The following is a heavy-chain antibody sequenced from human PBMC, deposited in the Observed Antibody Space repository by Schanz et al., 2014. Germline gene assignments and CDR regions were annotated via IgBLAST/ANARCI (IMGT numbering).Heavy chain of an antibody. CDR1: GFSFTTYA. Sequence: EVQLVESGGGLVQPGGSLRLSCASSGFSFTTYAMSWVRQAPGKGLEWVSSISSGGGSTYYTDSVKGRFTISRDNSKNTLYLQINSLRAEDTAVYFCSKIKRIEDWGQGTLVTVSS. D-gene: IGHD1-1*01. CDR3: SKIKRIED. J-gene: IGHJ4*02. V-gene: IGHV3-23*04. CDR2: ISSGGGST.